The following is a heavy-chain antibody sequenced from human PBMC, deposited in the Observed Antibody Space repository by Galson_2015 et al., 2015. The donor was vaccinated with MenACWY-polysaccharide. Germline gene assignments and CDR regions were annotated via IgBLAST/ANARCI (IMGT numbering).Heavy chain of an antibody. Sequence: SLRLSCAASGFTFSSYSMNWVRQAPGKGLEWVSYISSGGTIYYADSVKGRFTISRDNAKNSLYLQMNSLRDDDTAVYYCARVLKGLLGDTPDYWGQGTLVTVSS. CDR1: GFTFSSYS. J-gene: IGHJ4*02. V-gene: IGHV3-48*02. CDR3: ARVLKGLLGDTPDY. D-gene: IGHD1-26*01. CDR2: ISSGGTI.